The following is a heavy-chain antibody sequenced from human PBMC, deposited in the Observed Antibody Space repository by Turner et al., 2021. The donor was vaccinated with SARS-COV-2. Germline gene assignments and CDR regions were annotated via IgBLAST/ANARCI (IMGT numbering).Heavy chain of an antibody. CDR3: ARRGDY. Sequence: QLQESGPGVVKPSETLSLTCPVSGGSISSYDYYWDWIRQPPGMGLEWIGSMYYSGTTHYNPSLRGRVTISIDTSKNQCSLKVTSVNATDTAVYYCARRGDYWGQGMLVTVSS. D-gene: IGHD3-16*01. V-gene: IGHV4-39*01. J-gene: IGHJ4*02. CDR1: GGSISSYDYY. CDR2: MYYSGTT.